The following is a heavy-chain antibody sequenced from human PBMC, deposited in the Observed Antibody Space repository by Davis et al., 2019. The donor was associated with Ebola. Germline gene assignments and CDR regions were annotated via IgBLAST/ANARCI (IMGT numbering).Heavy chain of an antibody. J-gene: IGHJ4*02. Sequence: PGGSLRFSCAASGFTFSSYAMHWVRQAPGKGLEWVAVISYDGSNKYYADSVKGRFTISRDNSKNTLYLQMNSLRAEDTAVYYCAREYSGSRTGGYFDYWGQGTLVTVSS. CDR1: GFTFSSYA. D-gene: IGHD1-26*01. CDR2: ISYDGSNK. CDR3: AREYSGSRTGGYFDY. V-gene: IGHV3-30-3*01.